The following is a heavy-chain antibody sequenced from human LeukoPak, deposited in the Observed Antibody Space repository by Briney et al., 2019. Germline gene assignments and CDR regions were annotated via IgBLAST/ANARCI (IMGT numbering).Heavy chain of an antibody. CDR3: VEGGAARFDY. D-gene: IGHD5-18*01. J-gene: IGHJ4*02. CDR2: ISYDGSNK. V-gene: IGHV3-30*04. CDR1: GFTFSSYA. Sequence: GGSLRLSCAASGFTFSSYAMHWVRQAPGKGLEWVAVISYDGSNKYYADSVKGRFTISRDNSKNTLYLQMNSLRAEDTAVYYCVEGGAARFDYWGQGTLVAVSS.